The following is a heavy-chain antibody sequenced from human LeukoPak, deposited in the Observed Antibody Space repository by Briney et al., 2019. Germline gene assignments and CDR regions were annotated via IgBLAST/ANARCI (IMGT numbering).Heavy chain of an antibody. CDR1: GYTFTSYD. Sequence: GASVKVSCKASGYTFTSYDINWVRQATGQGLEWMGWMNPNSGNTGYAQKFQGRVTMTRNSSITTAYMELSRLRSDDTAVYYCARDSAEVVPAAFVDYWGQGTLVTVSS. D-gene: IGHD2-2*01. CDR3: ARDSAEVVPAAFVDY. CDR2: MNPNSGNT. V-gene: IGHV1-8*01. J-gene: IGHJ4*02.